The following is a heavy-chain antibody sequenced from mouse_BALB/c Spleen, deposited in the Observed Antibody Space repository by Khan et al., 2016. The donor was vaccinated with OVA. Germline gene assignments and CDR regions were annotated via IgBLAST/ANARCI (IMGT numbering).Heavy chain of an antibody. V-gene: IGHV3-2*02. Sequence: EVQLVETGPSLVKPSQSLSLTCTVTGYSITSGYGWNWIRQFPGNKLEWMGYISYRGSTNYNPSLKSRISITRDTSKNQFFLQLNSVTTEDTATYYCARTARIKYWGQGTTLTVSS. J-gene: IGHJ2*01. D-gene: IGHD1-2*01. CDR2: ISYRGST. CDR1: GYSITSGYG. CDR3: ARTARIKY.